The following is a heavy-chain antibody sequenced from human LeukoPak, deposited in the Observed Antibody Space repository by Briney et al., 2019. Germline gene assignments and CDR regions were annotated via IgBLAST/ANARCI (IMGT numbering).Heavy chain of an antibody. CDR1: GFTFSSYA. CDR3: AKDAGYSSGWYGNWFDP. Sequence: GGSLRLSCAASGFTFSSYAMSWVRQAPGKGLDWVSAISGSGGSTYYADSVKGRFTISRDNSKNTLYLQMNSLRAEDTAVYYCAKDAGYSSGWYGNWFDPWGQGTLVTVSS. J-gene: IGHJ5*02. V-gene: IGHV3-23*01. D-gene: IGHD6-19*01. CDR2: ISGSGGST.